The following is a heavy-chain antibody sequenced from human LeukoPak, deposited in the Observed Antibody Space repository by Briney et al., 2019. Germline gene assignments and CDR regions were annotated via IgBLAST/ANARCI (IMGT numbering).Heavy chain of an antibody. CDR2: IWYDGSNK. CDR1: GFTFSSYG. J-gene: IGHJ4*02. Sequence: GRSLRLSCAASGFTFSSYGMHWVRQAPGKGLEWVAVIWYDGSNKYYTDSVKGRFTISRDNSENTLYLQMNSLRAEDTAVYYCARYCSGGYCYSPFSFDYWGQGTLVTVSS. V-gene: IGHV3-33*01. D-gene: IGHD2-15*01. CDR3: ARYCSGGYCYSPFSFDY.